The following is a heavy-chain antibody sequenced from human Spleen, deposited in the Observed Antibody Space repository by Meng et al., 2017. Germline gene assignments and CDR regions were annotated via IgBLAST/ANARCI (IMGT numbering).Heavy chain of an antibody. CDR3: ARGGPIVLMVYASGYFDY. D-gene: IGHD2-8*01. Sequence: SETLSLTCTVSGGSISSYYWSWIRQPPGKGLEWIGYIYYSGSTNYNPSLKSRVTISVDTSKNQFSLKLSSVTAADTAVYYCARGGPIVLMVYASGYFDYWGQGTLVTVSS. CDR2: IYYSGST. CDR1: GGSISSYY. V-gene: IGHV4-59*12. J-gene: IGHJ4*02.